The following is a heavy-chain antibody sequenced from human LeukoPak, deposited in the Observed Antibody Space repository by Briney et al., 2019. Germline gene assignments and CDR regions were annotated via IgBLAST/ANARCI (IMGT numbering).Heavy chain of an antibody. V-gene: IGHV4-38-2*02. CDR2: IYHSGNT. CDR3: ARAGYCSGVSCYSAVPGKY. Sequence: PSETPSLTCTVSGYSITSGYYWAWLRQSPGKGLEWIGSIYHSGNTYYNPSLKSRVIILVDTSKNQFSLQLGSVAPTDTAVYYCARAGYCSGVSCYSAVPGKYWGQGALVTVSS. D-gene: IGHD2-15*01. CDR1: GYSITSGYY. J-gene: IGHJ4*02.